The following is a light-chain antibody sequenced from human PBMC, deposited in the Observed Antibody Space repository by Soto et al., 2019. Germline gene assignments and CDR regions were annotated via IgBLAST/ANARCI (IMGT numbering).Light chain of an antibody. V-gene: IGKV3-20*01. CDR1: QSVSNIY. Sequence: EIVLTQSPATLSLSPGERATLSCMASQSVSNIYLAWYQQKPGQAPRLLIYTASRRATGIPDRFSGSGSGTDFTLTISRLEPEDSAVYYCQQYSRAPITFGQGTRLEIK. CDR2: TAS. J-gene: IGKJ5*01. CDR3: QQYSRAPIT.